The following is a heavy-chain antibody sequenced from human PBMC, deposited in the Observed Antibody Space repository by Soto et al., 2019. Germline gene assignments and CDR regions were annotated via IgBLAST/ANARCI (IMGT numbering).Heavy chain of an antibody. CDR2: IIPIFGTA. CDR1: VGTFSSYA. J-gene: IGHJ1*01. Sequence: GASVKVSCKASVGTFSSYAISWVRQAPGQGLEWMGGIIPIFGTANYAQKFQGRVTITADESTSTAYMELSSLRSEDTAVYYCARVARTGTIVSRYFQHWGQGTLVTVSS. V-gene: IGHV1-69*13. D-gene: IGHD1-7*01. CDR3: ARVARTGTIVSRYFQH.